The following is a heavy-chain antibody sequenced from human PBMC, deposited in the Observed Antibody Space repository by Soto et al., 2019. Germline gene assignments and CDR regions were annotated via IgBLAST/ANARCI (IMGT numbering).Heavy chain of an antibody. D-gene: IGHD3-10*01. J-gene: IGHJ6*03. CDR1: GFTFSDYG. CDR3: AKWVGEPYYYYFFMDV. V-gene: IGHV3-33*06. Sequence: QVQLVESGGGVVQPGRSLRLSCVASGFTFSDYGMHWIRQAPGKGLEWVAVLSYDGTNEYYGDSVKGRFTISRDNSKNTVYLQMNSLRAEDTAVYYGAKWVGEPYYYYFFMDVWGKGTTVTVSS. CDR2: LSYDGTNE.